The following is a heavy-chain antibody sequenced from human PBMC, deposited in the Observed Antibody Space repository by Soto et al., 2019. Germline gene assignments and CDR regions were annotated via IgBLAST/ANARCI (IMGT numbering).Heavy chain of an antibody. CDR3: ASQQLVNSFDP. Sequence: SETLSLTCTVSGGSISSGGYYWSWIRQHPGKGLEWIGYIYYSGSTYYNPSLKSRVTISVDTSKNQFSLKLSSVTAADTAVYYCASQQLVNSFDPWGQGTLGTVSS. J-gene: IGHJ5*02. V-gene: IGHV4-31*03. D-gene: IGHD6-13*01. CDR2: IYYSGST. CDR1: GGSISSGGYY.